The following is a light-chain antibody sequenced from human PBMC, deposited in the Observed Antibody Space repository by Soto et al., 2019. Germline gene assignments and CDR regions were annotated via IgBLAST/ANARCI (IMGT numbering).Light chain of an antibody. CDR3: HQYDKSPWT. CDR1: QSVGSY. Sequence: EIVLTQSPATLSLSPGERATLSCRASQSVGSYLAWYQQKPGQAPRLLIYDASNRATGIPARFSGSGSGTDFSLTISRLEPEDFAVYYCHQYDKSPWTFGQGTKVEVK. CDR2: DAS. J-gene: IGKJ1*01. V-gene: IGKV3-11*01.